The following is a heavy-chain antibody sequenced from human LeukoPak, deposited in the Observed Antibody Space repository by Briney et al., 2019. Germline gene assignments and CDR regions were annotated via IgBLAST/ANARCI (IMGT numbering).Heavy chain of an antibody. Sequence: GGSLRLSCAASGFTFSSYAMSWVRQAPGKGLEWVSAISGSGGSTYYADSVKGRFTISRDNSKNTLYLQMNSLRAEDTAVYYCARTYYYDTSGPGAFDIWGQGTMVTVSS. CDR2: ISGSGGST. J-gene: IGHJ3*02. V-gene: IGHV3-23*01. D-gene: IGHD3-22*01. CDR1: GFTFSSYA. CDR3: ARTYYYDTSGPGAFDI.